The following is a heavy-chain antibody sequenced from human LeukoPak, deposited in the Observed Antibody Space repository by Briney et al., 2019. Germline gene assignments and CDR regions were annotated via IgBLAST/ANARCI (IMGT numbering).Heavy chain of an antibody. Sequence: ASVKVSCKASGYTFTSYGISWVRQAPGQGLEWMGWISAYNGNTNYAQKLQGRVTMTTDTSTSTAYMELRSLRSDDTAVYYCARHLSGVTGYTYGRGIDYWGQGTLVTVSS. CDR3: ARHLSGVTGYTYGRGIDY. V-gene: IGHV1-18*01. CDR2: ISAYNGNT. D-gene: IGHD5-18*01. CDR1: GYTFTSYG. J-gene: IGHJ4*02.